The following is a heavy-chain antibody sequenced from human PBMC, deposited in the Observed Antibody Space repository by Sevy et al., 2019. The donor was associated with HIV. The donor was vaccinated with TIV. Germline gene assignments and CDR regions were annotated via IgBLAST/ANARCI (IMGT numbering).Heavy chain of an antibody. Sequence: GESLKISCKGSGYGFTSYWISWARQMPGKGLEWMGMIDPSDSYTNYSPSFQGHVTISADKSISTAYLQWSSLKASDTAMYYCARDYYDSSGYLRGVDAFDIWGQWTMVTVSS. CDR3: ARDYYDSSGYLRGVDAFDI. CDR1: GYGFTSYW. D-gene: IGHD3-22*01. J-gene: IGHJ3*02. V-gene: IGHV5-10-1*01. CDR2: IDPSDSYT.